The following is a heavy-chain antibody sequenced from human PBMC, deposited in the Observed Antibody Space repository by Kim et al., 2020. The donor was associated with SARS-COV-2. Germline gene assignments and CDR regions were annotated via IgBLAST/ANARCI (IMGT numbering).Heavy chain of an antibody. CDR3: AINSSLGY. CDR2: SSYI. V-gene: IGHV3-21*01. D-gene: IGHD6-6*01. Sequence: SSYIYYADSVKGRFTISRDNAKNSLYLQMNSLRAEDTAVYYCAINSSLGYWGQGTLVTVSS. J-gene: IGHJ4*02.